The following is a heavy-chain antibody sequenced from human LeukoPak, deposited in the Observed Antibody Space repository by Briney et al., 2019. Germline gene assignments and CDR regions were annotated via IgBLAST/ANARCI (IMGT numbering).Heavy chain of an antibody. D-gene: IGHD2-2*01. CDR1: GFMFSNFA. V-gene: IGHV3-23*01. CDR3: AKDQGQAVVPRRFDN. J-gene: IGHJ4*02. Sequence: PGGSPRLSCAASGFMFSNFAMSWVRQAPGKGLEWVSTIYYSGGNTYSADSVKGRFTISRDNAKNTLYLQMNSLRAEDTAVYYCAKDQGQAVVPRRFDNWGQGTLVTASS. CDR2: IYYSGGNT.